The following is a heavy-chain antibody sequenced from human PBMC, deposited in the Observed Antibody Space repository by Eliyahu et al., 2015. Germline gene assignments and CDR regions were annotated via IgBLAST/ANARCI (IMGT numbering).Heavy chain of an antibody. CDR2: VHPGDSDT. Sequence: QLVQSGAELKKPGESLKISCRGSGYDFSYYWIGWVRQMPGKGLEWIGIVHPGDSDTRYTPSFEGQVTMSVDKSSSTAYLQWSSLKASDSAMYYCARDIIVGATDEIAFDVWGQGTKVTVSS. CDR3: ARDIIVGATDEIAFDV. V-gene: IGHV5-51*01. CDR1: GYDFSYYW. D-gene: IGHD1-26*01. J-gene: IGHJ3*01.